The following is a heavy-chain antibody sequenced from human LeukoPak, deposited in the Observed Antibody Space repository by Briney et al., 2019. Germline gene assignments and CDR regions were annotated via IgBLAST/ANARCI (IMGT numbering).Heavy chain of an antibody. D-gene: IGHD5-18*01. CDR3: ARDRMGTVMVPIDY. J-gene: IGHJ4*02. V-gene: IGHV4-28*03. Sequence: QPPGKGLEWIGYIHYSGNIYYNPSLKRRVTISVDTSKNQFSLKLRSVTAADTAVYYCARDRMGTVMVPIDYWGQGTLVTVSS. CDR2: IHYSGNI.